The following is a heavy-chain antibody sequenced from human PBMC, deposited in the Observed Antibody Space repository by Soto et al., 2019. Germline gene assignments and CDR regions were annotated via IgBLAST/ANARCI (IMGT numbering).Heavy chain of an antibody. J-gene: IGHJ4*02. CDR3: ARGAVMADS. Sequence: GGSLRLSCAASGFTFDSFAMTWVRQAPGKGLEWVSAISASGGSTFYADSVKGRFTISRDSSKNTLYLQMNSLRAEDTAVYYCARGAVMADSWGQAATVNVXS. D-gene: IGHD3-16*01. V-gene: IGHV3-23*01. CDR2: ISASGGST. CDR1: GFTFDSFA.